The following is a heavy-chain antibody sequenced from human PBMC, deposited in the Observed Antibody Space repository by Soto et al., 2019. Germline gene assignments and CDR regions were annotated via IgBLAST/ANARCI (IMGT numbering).Heavy chain of an antibody. CDR2: IGPTGDT. J-gene: IGHJ3*02. V-gene: IGHV4-34*02. CDR3: ARNGVGFGFDI. Sequence: QVQQQQWGARLLKPSETLSLTCAEYGRSMSGYNWSWLRRSPVRGLEWIGEIGPTGDTNYGPSFMSRVTVSVDTSKYELSLRLTQVTAADTATYLGARNGVGFGFDIWGLGTRVSVSS. D-gene: IGHD3-10*01. CDR1: GRSMSGYN.